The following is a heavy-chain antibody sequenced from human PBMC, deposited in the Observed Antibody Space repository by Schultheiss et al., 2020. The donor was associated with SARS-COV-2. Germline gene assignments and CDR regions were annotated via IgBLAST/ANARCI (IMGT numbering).Heavy chain of an antibody. Sequence: GGSLRLSCAASGFTFSRYSMNWVRQAPGKGLEWVSAISGSGGSTYYADSVKGRFTISRDNSKNTLYLQMNSLRAEDTAVYYCAKSRYFDSPSSWQGPFDYWGQGTLVTVSS. D-gene: IGHD3-9*01. J-gene: IGHJ4*02. CDR1: GFTFSRYS. CDR2: ISGSGGST. V-gene: IGHV3-23*01. CDR3: AKSRYFDSPSSWQGPFDY.